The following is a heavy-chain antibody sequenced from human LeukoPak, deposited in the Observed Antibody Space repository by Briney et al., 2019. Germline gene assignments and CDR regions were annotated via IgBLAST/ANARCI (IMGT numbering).Heavy chain of an antibody. Sequence: SQTLSLTCAVSGGSISSGGYSWSWIRQPPGKGLEWIGYIYHNGSTYYNPSLKGRVTISVDRSKNQFSLKLSSVTAADTAVYYCARGPPDYDILTGYYNGGFDYWGQGTLVTVSS. CDR1: GGSISSGGYS. D-gene: IGHD3-9*01. V-gene: IGHV4-30-2*01. CDR2: IYHNGST. J-gene: IGHJ4*02. CDR3: ARGPPDYDILTGYYNGGFDY.